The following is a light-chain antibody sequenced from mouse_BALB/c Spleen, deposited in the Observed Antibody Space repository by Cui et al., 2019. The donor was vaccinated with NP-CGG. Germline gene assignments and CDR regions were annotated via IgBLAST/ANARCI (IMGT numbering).Light chain of an antibody. CDR1: TGEVTTSNY. Sequence: QAVVTQESALTTSPGEPVTLTLRSKTGEVTTSNYANWVQEKPDHLFTGLIGGTNNRPPGVPARFSGSLIGDKAALTITGAQTEDEAIYFCALWYSNHWVFGGGTKLTVL. CDR3: ALWYSNHWV. CDR2: GTN. V-gene: IGLV1*01. J-gene: IGLJ1*01.